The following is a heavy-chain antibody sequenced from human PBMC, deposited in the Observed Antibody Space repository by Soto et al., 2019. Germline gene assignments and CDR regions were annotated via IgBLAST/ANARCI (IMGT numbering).Heavy chain of an antibody. J-gene: IGHJ4*02. CDR2: IEHDGSEK. CDR1: GFTFSSYW. CDR3: ARDHPRNWFLVY. Sequence: EVQLVESGGGLVQPGGSLRLSCAASGFTFSSYWMSWVRQAPGKGLEWVANIEHDGSEKYYEDFVKGRFTISRDNAKNALYLQMNRLRAVDTAVYYCARDHPRNWFLVYFVQGTLVTVSS. V-gene: IGHV3-7*05. D-gene: IGHD1-1*01.